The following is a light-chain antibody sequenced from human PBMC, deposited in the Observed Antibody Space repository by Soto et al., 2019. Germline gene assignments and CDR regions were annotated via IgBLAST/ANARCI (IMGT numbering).Light chain of an antibody. Sequence: QSALTQPASVSASPGQSITISCTGTNSDVGKFDYVSWYQHHPGKAPKLVISAVTRRSSGVSDRFSGSKSGNTATLTISGLLSEDEADYYCASYTDTTTQVFGGGTKLTVL. CDR3: ASYTDTTTQV. V-gene: IGLV2-14*01. J-gene: IGLJ3*02. CDR2: AVT. CDR1: NSDVGKFDY.